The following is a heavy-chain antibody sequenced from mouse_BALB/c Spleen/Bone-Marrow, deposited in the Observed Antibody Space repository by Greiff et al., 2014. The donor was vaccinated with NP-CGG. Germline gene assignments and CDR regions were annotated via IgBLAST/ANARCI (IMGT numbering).Heavy chain of an antibody. V-gene: IGHV14-3*02. J-gene: IGHJ4*01. CDR1: GFNIKDTY. Sequence: VQLQQSGADLVKPGASVKLSCTASGFNIKDTYIHWVKQRPEQGLEWIGGVDPANGNTKYAPKFQGKATITADTSSNTAYLRLSSLTSEDTAVYYCARRFGNSPRDSAMVNWGRGTSVTVSS. CDR2: VDPANGNT. D-gene: IGHD2-1*01. CDR3: ARRFGNSPRDSAMVN.